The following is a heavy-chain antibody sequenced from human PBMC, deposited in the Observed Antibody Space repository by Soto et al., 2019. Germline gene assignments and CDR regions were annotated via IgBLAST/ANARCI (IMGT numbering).Heavy chain of an antibody. D-gene: IGHD6-19*01. CDR3: GRVPPDFLSAFDY. J-gene: IGHJ4*02. Sequence: SHTLSLTCAVSGCSVSSNSAAWNWIRQSPSRRLEWLGRTYYRSKWYNDYAVSVKSRIPINPDTSKNQFSLQLNSVTPDDTAVYYCGRVPPDFLSAFDYWGQGSLVTVSS. CDR2: TYYRSKWYN. V-gene: IGHV6-1*01. CDR1: GCSVSSNSAA.